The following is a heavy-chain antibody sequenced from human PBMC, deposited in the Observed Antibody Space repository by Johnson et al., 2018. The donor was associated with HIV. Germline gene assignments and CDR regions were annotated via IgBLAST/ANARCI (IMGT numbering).Heavy chain of an antibody. Sequence: VQLVESWGGLVQPGGSLRLSCAASGFTFSSSAMHRVHQAPGKGLEWVGRIKSKTDGGTTDYAAPVKGRFTISRDDSKNTLYLQMNSLKTEDTAVYYCTTRLRGYSGYAFAFDCWGQGTMGTVSS. CDR1: GFTFSSSA. J-gene: IGHJ3*01. CDR3: TTRLRGYSGYAFAFDC. D-gene: IGHD5-12*01. CDR2: IKSKTDGGTT. V-gene: IGHV3-15*01.